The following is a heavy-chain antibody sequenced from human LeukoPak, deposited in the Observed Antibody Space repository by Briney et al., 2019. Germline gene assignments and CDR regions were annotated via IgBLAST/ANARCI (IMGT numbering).Heavy chain of an antibody. CDR1: GDSGA. Sequence: SQTLSLTCAISGDSGAWNWIRQSPSRGLEWLGRTYYRSKWYYHYAVSVKSRITINPDTSKNQFSLQLKSVTPEDTAEYYCASYDSNGYYIAYWGQGTLVTVSS. V-gene: IGHV6-1*01. J-gene: IGHJ4*02. CDR3: ASYDSNGYYIAY. CDR2: TYYRSKWYY. D-gene: IGHD3-22*01.